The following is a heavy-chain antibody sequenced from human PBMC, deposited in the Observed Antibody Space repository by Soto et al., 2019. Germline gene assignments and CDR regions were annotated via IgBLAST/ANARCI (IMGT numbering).Heavy chain of an antibody. Sequence: QVQLVQSGAEVKKPGASVKVSCKASGYSFTSYDINWVRQATGQGLEWMGWMNPNSGNTDYGQNFQGRVTMTRDTSTRTAYMELSSLRSEDTAVYFCARSSFRIPVADHWGQGTLVTVSS. V-gene: IGHV1-8*01. CDR3: ARSSFRIPVADH. CDR1: GYSFTSYD. D-gene: IGHD6-19*01. J-gene: IGHJ4*02. CDR2: MNPNSGNT.